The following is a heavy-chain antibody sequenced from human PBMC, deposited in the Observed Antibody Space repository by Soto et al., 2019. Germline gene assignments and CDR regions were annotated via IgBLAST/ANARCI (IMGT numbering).Heavy chain of an antibody. CDR2: ISSSSSYI. Sequence: GRDPRLSCSASEFTCSSYSMNWVRQAPGQGLEWVSSISSSSSYIYYADSVKGRFTISRDNAKNSLYLQMNSLRAEDTAVYYCASEGRQALSRYYYYGMDVWGQGTTVTVS. J-gene: IGHJ6*02. CDR1: EFTCSSYS. V-gene: IGHV3-21*01. D-gene: IGHD3-3*02. CDR3: ASEGRQALSRYYYYGMDV.